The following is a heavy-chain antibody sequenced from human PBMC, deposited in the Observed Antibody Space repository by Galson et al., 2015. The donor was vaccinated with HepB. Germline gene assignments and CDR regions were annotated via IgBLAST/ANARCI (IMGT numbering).Heavy chain of an antibody. CDR1: GYTFTSYY. Sequence: SVKVSCKASGYTFTSYYMHWVRQAPGQGLEWMGIINPSGGSTSYAQKLQGRVTMTRDTSTSTVYMELSSLRSEDTAVYYCARDRGGTSPGAVSAFDIWGQGTMVTVSS. V-gene: IGHV1-46*04. J-gene: IGHJ3*02. CDR2: INPSGGST. CDR3: ARDRGGTSPGAVSAFDI. D-gene: IGHD2-15*01.